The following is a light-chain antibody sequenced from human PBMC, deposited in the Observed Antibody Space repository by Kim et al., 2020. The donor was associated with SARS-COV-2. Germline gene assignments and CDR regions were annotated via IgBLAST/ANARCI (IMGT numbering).Light chain of an antibody. CDR2: GKN. CDR3: NSRDSSGNHLV. CDR1: SLRRSY. V-gene: IGLV3-19*01. Sequence: ALGQTVRITCQGDSLRRSYASWYQQKPGQAPVLVIYGKNNRPSVIPERLAGSSSGKTATLTITGDQAEVEAGYYVNSRDSSGNHLVFGGGTQLTVL. J-gene: IGLJ3*02.